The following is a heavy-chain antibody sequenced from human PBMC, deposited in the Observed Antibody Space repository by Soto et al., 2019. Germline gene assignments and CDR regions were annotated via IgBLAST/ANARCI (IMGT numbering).Heavy chain of an antibody. CDR1: GFTFSSHS. J-gene: IGHJ4*02. CDR2: MSYDGSKK. D-gene: IGHD2-21*02. Sequence: GGSLRLSCAASGFTFSSHSMHWVRQAPGKGLEWVAIMSYDGSKKYYADSVKGRFTISRDNSKNALYLQVNSLRAEDTAVYYCARESYGDYYFDYWGQGTLVTVSS. V-gene: IGHV3-30-3*01. CDR3: ARESYGDYYFDY.